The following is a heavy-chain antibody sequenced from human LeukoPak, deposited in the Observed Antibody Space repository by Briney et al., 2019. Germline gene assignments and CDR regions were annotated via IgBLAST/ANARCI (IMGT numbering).Heavy chain of an antibody. J-gene: IGHJ6*02. V-gene: IGHV3-43*02. CDR2: ISGDGGST. CDR3: ASLIYSGNYETLDYYGMDV. D-gene: IGHD4-23*01. Sequence: GGSLRLLCAAYGFTFDDYAMLWVRQAPGKGMEWVSLISGDGGSTYYADSVKGQFTISRDNNKTSLYLQMNRLRTEDTALYYCASLIYSGNYETLDYYGMDVWGQGTTVTVSS. CDR1: GFTFDDYA.